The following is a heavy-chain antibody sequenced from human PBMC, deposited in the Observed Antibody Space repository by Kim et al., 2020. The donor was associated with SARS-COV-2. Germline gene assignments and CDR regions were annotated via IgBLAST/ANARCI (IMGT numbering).Heavy chain of an antibody. D-gene: IGHD6-13*01. J-gene: IGHJ5*02. V-gene: IGHV6-1*01. CDR3: ARSSKLEAAAGTGWFDP. Sequence: SQTLSLTCAISGDSVSSNSAAWNWIRQSPSRGLEWLGRTYYRSKWYNDYAVSVKSRITINPDTSKNQFSLQLNSVTPEDTAVYYCARSSKLEAAAGTGWFDPGAREPWSPSPQ. CDR2: TYYRSKWYN. CDR1: GDSVSSNSAA.